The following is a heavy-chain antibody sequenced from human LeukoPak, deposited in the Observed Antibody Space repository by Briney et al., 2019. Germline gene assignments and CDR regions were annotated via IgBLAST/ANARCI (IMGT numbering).Heavy chain of an antibody. V-gene: IGHV1-46*01. CDR2: INPSDGST. CDR1: GYTFSSYY. CDR3: ARGRIAAAGHYYMDV. D-gene: IGHD6-13*01. Sequence: ASVKVSCKASGYTFSSYYMHWVRQAPGQGLEWMGIINPSDGSTTYAQKFQGRVTMTTDTSTSTAYMELRSLRSDDTAVYYCARGRIAAAGHYYMDVWGKGTTVTVSS. J-gene: IGHJ6*03.